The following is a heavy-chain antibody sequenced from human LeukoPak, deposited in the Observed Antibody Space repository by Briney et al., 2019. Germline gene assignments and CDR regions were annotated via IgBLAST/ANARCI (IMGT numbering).Heavy chain of an antibody. V-gene: IGHV3-21*01. CDR1: GFTFSSYG. CDR2: ISTSSSYI. Sequence: GSLRLSCAASGFTFSSYGMNWVRQAPGKGLEWVSFISTSSSYIYYADSVKGRFTISRDNAKNSLFLQMNSLRDEDTAVYYCARVRPGQWLLRDAFDIWGQGTMVTVSS. CDR3: ARVRPGQWLLRDAFDI. D-gene: IGHD6-19*01. J-gene: IGHJ3*02.